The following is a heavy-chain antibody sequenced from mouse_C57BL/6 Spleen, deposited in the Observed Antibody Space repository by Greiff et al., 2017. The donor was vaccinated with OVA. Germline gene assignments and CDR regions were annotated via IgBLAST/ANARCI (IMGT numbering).Heavy chain of an antibody. CDR3: VRQICYDYDDRSYYYAMDY. Sequence: DVKLVESGGGLVQPKGSLKLSCAASGFSFNTYAMNWVRQAPGKGLEWVARIRSKSNNYATYYDDSVKDRFTISRDDSESMLYLQMNNLKTEDTAMYYCVRQICYDYDDRSYYYAMDYWGQGTSVTVSS. D-gene: IGHD2-4*01. J-gene: IGHJ4*01. V-gene: IGHV10-1*01. CDR1: GFSFNTYA. CDR2: IRSKSNNYAT.